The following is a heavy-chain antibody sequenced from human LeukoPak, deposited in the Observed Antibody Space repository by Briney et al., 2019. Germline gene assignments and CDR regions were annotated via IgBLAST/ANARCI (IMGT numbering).Heavy chain of an antibody. D-gene: IGHD6-13*01. Sequence: PGRSLRLSCAASGFTFSSYGMHWVRQAPGKGLEWVAVISYDGSNKYCADSVKGRFTISRDNSKNTLYLQMNSLRAEDTAVYYCAKAPGGVAAELDYWGQGTLVTVSS. J-gene: IGHJ4*02. CDR1: GFTFSSYG. CDR2: ISYDGSNK. CDR3: AKAPGGVAAELDY. V-gene: IGHV3-30*18.